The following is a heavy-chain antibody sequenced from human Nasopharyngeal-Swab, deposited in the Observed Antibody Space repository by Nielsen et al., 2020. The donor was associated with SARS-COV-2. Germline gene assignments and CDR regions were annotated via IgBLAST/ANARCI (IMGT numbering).Heavy chain of an antibody. V-gene: IGHV3-21*01. J-gene: IGHJ4*02. CDR1: GFTFSSYS. CDR3: ARDGDYSGWELTDY. D-gene: IGHD1-26*01. CDR2: ISSSSSYI. Sequence: GESLKISCAASGFTFSSYSMNWVRQAPGRGLEWVSSISSSSSYIYYADLVKGRFTISRDNAKNSLYLQMNSLRAEDTAVYYCARDGDYSGWELTDYWGQGTLVTVSS.